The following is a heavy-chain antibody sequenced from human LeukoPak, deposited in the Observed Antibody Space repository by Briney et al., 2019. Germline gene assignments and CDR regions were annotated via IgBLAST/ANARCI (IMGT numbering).Heavy chain of an antibody. CDR2: INHSGST. Sequence: PSETLSLTCAVYGGSFSGYYWSWIRQPPGKGLEWIGEINHSGSTNYIPSLKSRVTISVDTSKNQFSLKLSSVTAADTAVYYCARGPAAEGNDQGYWGQGTLVTVSS. CDR3: ARGPAAEGNDQGY. CDR1: GGSFSGYY. V-gene: IGHV4-34*01. J-gene: IGHJ4*02. D-gene: IGHD2-2*01.